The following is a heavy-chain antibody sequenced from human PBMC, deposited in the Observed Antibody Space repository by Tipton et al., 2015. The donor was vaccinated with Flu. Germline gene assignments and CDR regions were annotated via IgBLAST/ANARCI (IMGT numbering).Heavy chain of an antibody. CDR1: GGSISSYY. V-gene: IGHV4-59*08. CDR3: ARRDYSNYVSEPKNWFHP. D-gene: IGHD4-11*01. CDR2: IHRSGNT. Sequence: TLSLTCTVSGGSISSYYWSWIRQPAGKGLEWIGNIHRSGNTYHNPSLKSRVTISLDTSKNQFSLKLSSVTAADTAVYYCARRDYSNYVSEPKNWFHPWGQGTLVTVSS. J-gene: IGHJ5*02.